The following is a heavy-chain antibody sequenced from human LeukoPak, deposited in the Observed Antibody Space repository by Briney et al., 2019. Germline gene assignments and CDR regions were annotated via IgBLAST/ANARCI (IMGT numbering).Heavy chain of an antibody. CDR1: GFTFSSYW. Sequence: GGSLRLSCEASGFTFSSYWMPWVRHAPGKGLVWVSRINSDGSSTSYADSVKGRFTISRDNANNTLSLQMNSLRAGDTAVYFCAREASSGTAMVDYWGQGTLVTVSS. V-gene: IGHV3-74*01. J-gene: IGHJ4*02. CDR2: INSDGSST. CDR3: AREASSGTAMVDY. D-gene: IGHD5-18*01.